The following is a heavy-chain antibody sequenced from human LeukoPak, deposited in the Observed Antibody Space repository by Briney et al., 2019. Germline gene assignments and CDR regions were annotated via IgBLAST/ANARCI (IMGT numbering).Heavy chain of an antibody. Sequence: GGSLRLSCAASGFTFSSYGMHWVRHAPGKGLEWVAFLRYDGSNKYYADSVKGRFTISRDNSKNTLNLQMNSLRTEDTAVYYCAKGKWELRADYFDYWGQGTLVTVSS. D-gene: IGHD1-26*01. CDR1: GFTFSSYG. V-gene: IGHV3-30*02. CDR2: LRYDGSNK. CDR3: AKGKWELRADYFDY. J-gene: IGHJ4*02.